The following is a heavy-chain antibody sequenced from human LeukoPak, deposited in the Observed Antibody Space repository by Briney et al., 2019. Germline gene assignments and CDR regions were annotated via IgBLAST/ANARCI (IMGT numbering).Heavy chain of an antibody. D-gene: IGHD6-19*01. J-gene: IGHJ4*02. CDR1: GFTFSSYA. CDR3: AKDRDSSGWCHYFDY. V-gene: IGHV3-23*01. CDR2: ISGSGGST. Sequence: PGGSLRLSCAASGFTFSSYAMSWVRQAPGKGLEWVSAISGSGGSTYYADSVKGRFTISRDNSKNTLYLQMNSLRAEDTAVYYCAKDRDSSGWCHYFDYWGQGTLVTVSS.